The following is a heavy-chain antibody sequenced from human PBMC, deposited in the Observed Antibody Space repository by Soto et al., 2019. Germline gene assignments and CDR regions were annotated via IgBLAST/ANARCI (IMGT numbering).Heavy chain of an antibody. J-gene: IGHJ2*01. Sequence: VQLVESGGGLVQPGGSLRLSCAASGFTFSSYEMNWVRQAPGKGLEWVSYISSSGSTIYYADSVKGRFTISRDNAKNSLYLQMNSLRAEDTAVYYCAGAVLRYFDWLFRYWYFDLWGRGTLVTVSS. D-gene: IGHD3-9*01. CDR2: ISSSGSTI. CDR1: GFTFSSYE. CDR3: AGAVLRYFDWLFRYWYFDL. V-gene: IGHV3-48*03.